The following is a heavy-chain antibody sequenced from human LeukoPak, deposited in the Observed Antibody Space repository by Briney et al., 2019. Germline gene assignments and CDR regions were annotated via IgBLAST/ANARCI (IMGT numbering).Heavy chain of an antibody. CDR3: ARGGGRFLEWFRPNDY. D-gene: IGHD3-3*01. CDR2: INPNSGGT. V-gene: IGHV1-2*02. Sequence: ASVKVSCKASGYTFTGYYMHWVRQAPGQGLEWMGWINPNSGGTNYAQKFQGRVTMTRDTSISTAYMELSRLRSDDTAVYYCARGGGRFLEWFRPNDYWGQGTLVTVSS. CDR1: GYTFTGYY. J-gene: IGHJ4*02.